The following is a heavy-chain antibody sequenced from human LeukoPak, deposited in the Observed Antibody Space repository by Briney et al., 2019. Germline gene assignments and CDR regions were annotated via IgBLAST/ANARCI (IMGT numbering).Heavy chain of an antibody. J-gene: IGHJ4*02. V-gene: IGHV4-30-2*01. CDR2: IYHSGST. CDR3: AREHVAQKTSLDY. D-gene: IGHD4-11*01. Sequence: KASGTLSLTCTVSGGSISSGGYYWSWIRQPPGKGLEWIGYIYHSGSTYYNPSLKSRVTISVDRSKNQFSLKLSSVTAADTAVYYCAREHVAQKTSLDYWGQGTLVTVSS. CDR1: GGSISSGGYY.